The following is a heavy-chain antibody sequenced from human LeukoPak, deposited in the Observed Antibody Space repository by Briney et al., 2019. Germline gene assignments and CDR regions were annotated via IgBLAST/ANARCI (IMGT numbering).Heavy chain of an antibody. J-gene: IGHJ4*02. CDR1: GFTFSSYA. CDR2: ISYDGSNK. CDR3: ARDRGYSGYGGLY. V-gene: IGHV3-30-3*01. D-gene: IGHD5-12*01. Sequence: GRSLRLSCAASGFTFSSYAMHWVRQAPGKGLEWVAVISYDGSNKYYTDSVKGRFTISRDNSKNTLYLQMNSLRAEDTAVYYCARDRGYSGYGGLYWGQGTLVTVSS.